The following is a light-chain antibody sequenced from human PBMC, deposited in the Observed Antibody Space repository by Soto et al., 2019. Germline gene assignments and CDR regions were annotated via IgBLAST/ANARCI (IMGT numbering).Light chain of an antibody. CDR2: AAS. V-gene: IGKV1-39*01. CDR1: QSLSSH. Sequence: EIRMTQSPSYLSASVGDRVTMXCRASQSLSSHFIWYQQKPGKAPKLLIVAASSLQSGGPSRFSGSGSVTDFTRTISSLQPDDFATYFGQQLNSSPITFGQGTRLEIK. CDR3: QQLNSSPIT. J-gene: IGKJ5*01.